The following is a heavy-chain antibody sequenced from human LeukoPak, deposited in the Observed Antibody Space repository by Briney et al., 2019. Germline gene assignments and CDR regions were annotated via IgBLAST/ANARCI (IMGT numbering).Heavy chain of an antibody. J-gene: IGHJ5*02. D-gene: IGHD3-10*01. CDR3: ARGGNVLLWFGELLSWGGFDP. V-gene: IGHV1-69*05. CDR2: IIPIFGTA. CDR1: GGTFSSYA. Sequence: GASVKVSCKASGGTFSSYAISWVRQAPGQGLEWMGGIIPIFGTANYAQKFQGRVTITTDESTSAAYMELSSLKASDTAMYYCARGGNVLLWFGELLSWGGFDPWGQGTLVTVSS.